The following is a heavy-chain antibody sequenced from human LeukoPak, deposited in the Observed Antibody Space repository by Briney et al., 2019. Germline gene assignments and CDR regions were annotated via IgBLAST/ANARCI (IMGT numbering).Heavy chain of an antibody. V-gene: IGHV4-31*03. CDR2: IYYSGST. CDR3: ARGHNSGWYNWFDP. J-gene: IGHJ5*02. Sequence: PSQTLSLTCTVSSGSISSGGYYWSWIRQLPGKGLEWIWYIYYSGSTSYNPSLKSRVTISVDTSKNQFSLTVSSVTAADTAVYYCARGHNSGWYNWFDPWGQGTLVTVSS. D-gene: IGHD6-19*01. CDR1: SGSISSGGYY.